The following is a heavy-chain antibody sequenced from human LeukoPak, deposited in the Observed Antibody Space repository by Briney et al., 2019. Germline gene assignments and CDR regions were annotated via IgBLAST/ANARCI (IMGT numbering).Heavy chain of an antibody. CDR3: AKGESHSGSYPDY. CDR2: ISGSGGST. J-gene: IGHJ4*02. CDR1: GFTFSDYY. D-gene: IGHD1-26*01. V-gene: IGHV3-23*01. Sequence: PGGSLRLSCAASGFTFSDYYMSWIRQAPGKGLEWVSVISGSGGSTDYADSVKGRFTISRDNPKNTLYLQMNSLRAEDTAVYHCAKGESHSGSYPDYWGQGTLVTVSS.